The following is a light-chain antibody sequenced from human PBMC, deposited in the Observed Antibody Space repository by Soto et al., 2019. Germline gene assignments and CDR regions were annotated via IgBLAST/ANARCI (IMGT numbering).Light chain of an antibody. CDR1: QSISSW. V-gene: IGKV1-5*03. CDR2: KAS. Sequence: DLQMTQSPSTLSASVGDRVTITCRASQSISSWLAWYQQKPGTAPKLLIYKASSLQSGVPSRFSGSGSGTEFTLTISSVQPDDFATYYCQQYSSYPYTFGQGTKLEIK. CDR3: QQYSSYPYT. J-gene: IGKJ2*01.